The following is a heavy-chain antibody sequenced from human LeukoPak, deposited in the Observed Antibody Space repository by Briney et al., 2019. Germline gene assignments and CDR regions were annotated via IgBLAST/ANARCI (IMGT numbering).Heavy chain of an antibody. D-gene: IGHD6-13*01. J-gene: IGHJ4*02. V-gene: IGHV3-48*03. Sequence: GGSLRLSCAASGFTFSSYEMNWVCQAPGKGLEWVSYISSSGSTIYYADSVKGRFTISRDNAKNSLYLQMNSLRAEDTAVYYCAREFQVSIAAAGGFDYWGQGTLVTVSS. CDR1: GFTFSSYE. CDR3: AREFQVSIAAAGGFDY. CDR2: ISSSGSTI.